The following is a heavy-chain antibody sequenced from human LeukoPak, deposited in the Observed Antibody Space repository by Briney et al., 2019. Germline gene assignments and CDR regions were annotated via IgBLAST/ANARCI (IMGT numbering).Heavy chain of an antibody. D-gene: IGHD3-10*01. CDR1: GGTFSSYA. J-gene: IGHJ4*02. CDR2: IIPILGTA. CDR3: ARVRGSGINFDY. V-gene: IGHV1-69*11. Sequence: SVKVSCKASGGTFSSYAISWVRQAPGQGLEWMGRIIPILGTANYAQKSQGRVTITTDESTSTAYMELSSLRSEDTAVYYCARVRGSGINFDYWGQGTLVTVSS.